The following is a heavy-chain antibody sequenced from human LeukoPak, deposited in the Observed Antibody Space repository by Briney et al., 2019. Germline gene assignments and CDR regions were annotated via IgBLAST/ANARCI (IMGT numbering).Heavy chain of an antibody. CDR3: ARDGDYGDYFDY. CDR1: GYPFTSYG. J-gene: IGHJ4*02. CDR2: ISTYNDNT. Sequence: GASVEVSCKASGYPFTSYGFSWVRQAPGQGLEWMGRISTYNDNTHYAQKLQGRVTMTTDTSTSTAYMELRSLRSDDTAVYYCARDGDYGDYFDYCGQGTLVTVSS. D-gene: IGHD4-17*01. V-gene: IGHV1-18*04.